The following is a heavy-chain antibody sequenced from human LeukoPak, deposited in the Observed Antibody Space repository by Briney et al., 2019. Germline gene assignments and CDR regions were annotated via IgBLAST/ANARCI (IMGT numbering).Heavy chain of an antibody. J-gene: IGHJ3*02. CDR3: ARDRAVAAAGKHAFDI. Sequence: GGSLRLSCAASGFTFSSYAMHWVRQAPGKGLEWVAVISYDGSNKYYADSVKGRFTISRDNSKNTLYLQMNSLRAEDTAVYYCARDRAVAAAGKHAFDIWGQGTMVTLSS. CDR1: GFTFSSYA. V-gene: IGHV3-30*04. D-gene: IGHD6-13*01. CDR2: ISYDGSNK.